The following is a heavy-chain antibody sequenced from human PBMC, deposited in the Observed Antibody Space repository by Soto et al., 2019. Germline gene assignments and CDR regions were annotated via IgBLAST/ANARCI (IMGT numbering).Heavy chain of an antibody. CDR3: ARGHSTDCSNGRCSFFYNHESDL. V-gene: IGHV1-2*02. Sequence: AVKVSCKSSGYTFSKFYMHWVRQAPGQGLEWMGWIAPNSGDTNIAQKFQGRVTMTRDTSISTAYMDLNRLRSDDTAVYFCARGHSTDCSNGRCSFFYNHESDLWGQGTTVPV. CDR1: GYTFSKFY. J-gene: IGHJ6*02. CDR2: IAPNSGDT. D-gene: IGHD2-8*01.